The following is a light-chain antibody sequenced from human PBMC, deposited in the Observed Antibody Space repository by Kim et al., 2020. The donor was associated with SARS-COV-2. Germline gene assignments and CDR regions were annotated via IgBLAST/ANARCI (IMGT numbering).Light chain of an antibody. CDR3: QHYNHWPLT. V-gene: IGKV3-15*01. J-gene: IGKJ4*01. Sequence: EIVMTQSPATLSVSPGERATLSCRASQSINSNLGWYQQKPGQAPRLLIYGASTRATGIPARFSGSGSGTEFTLTISSLQSEDFAVYYCQHYNHWPLTFGGGTKVDIK. CDR1: QSINSN. CDR2: GAS.